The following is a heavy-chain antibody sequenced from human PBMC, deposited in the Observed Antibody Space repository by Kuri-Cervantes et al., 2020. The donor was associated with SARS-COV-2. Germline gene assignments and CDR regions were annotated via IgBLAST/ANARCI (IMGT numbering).Heavy chain of an antibody. V-gene: IGHV3-23*01. J-gene: IGHJ4*02. CDR1: GCTFSSDA. D-gene: IGHD3-22*01. CDR3: AKMGPVTDFEDSSGYYDY. CDR2: ISGSGGST. Sequence: ESLKIPCGASGCTFSSDARSWVRQAPGKGLDWVSAISGSGGSTYYADSVKGRFTISRDNSKNTLYLQMNSLRAEDTAVYYCAKMGPVTDFEDSSGYYDYWGQGTLVTVSS.